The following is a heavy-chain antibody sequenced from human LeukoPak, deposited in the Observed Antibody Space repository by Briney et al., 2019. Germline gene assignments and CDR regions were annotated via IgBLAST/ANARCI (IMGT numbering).Heavy chain of an antibody. CDR2: INHSGST. D-gene: IGHD3-16*01. CDR1: GGSFSGYY. CDR3: ARGLGAY. V-gene: IGHV4-34*01. J-gene: IGHJ4*02. Sequence: PSETLSLTXAVYGGSFSGYYWSWICQPPGKGLEWIGEINHSGSTNYNPSLKGRVTISVDTSKNQFSLKLSSVTAADTAVYYCARGLGAYWGQGTLVTVSS.